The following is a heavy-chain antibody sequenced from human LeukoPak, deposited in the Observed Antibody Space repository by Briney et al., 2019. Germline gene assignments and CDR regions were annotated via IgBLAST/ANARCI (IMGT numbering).Heavy chain of an antibody. CDR2: IYTSGST. Sequence: SETLSLTCTVSGGSISIGSYYWSWIRQPAEKGLEWIGRIYTSGSTNYNPSLKSRVTISVDTSKDQFSLKLSSVTAADTAVYYCASSSSGTFDYWGQGTLVTVSS. D-gene: IGHD6-19*01. J-gene: IGHJ4*02. V-gene: IGHV4-61*02. CDR1: GGSISIGSYY. CDR3: ASSSSGTFDY.